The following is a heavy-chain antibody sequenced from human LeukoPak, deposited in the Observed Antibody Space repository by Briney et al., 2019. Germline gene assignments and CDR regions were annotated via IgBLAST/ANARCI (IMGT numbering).Heavy chain of an antibody. Sequence: GGSLRLPCAASGFTFSGSAMHWVRQASGKGLEWVGRIRSKANSYATAYAASVKGRFTISRDDSKNTAYLQMNSLKTEDTAVYYCTTELVTTVTRGYWGQGTLVTVSS. CDR1: GFTFSGSA. J-gene: IGHJ4*02. CDR3: TTELVTTVTRGY. CDR2: IRSKANSYAT. D-gene: IGHD4-17*01. V-gene: IGHV3-73*01.